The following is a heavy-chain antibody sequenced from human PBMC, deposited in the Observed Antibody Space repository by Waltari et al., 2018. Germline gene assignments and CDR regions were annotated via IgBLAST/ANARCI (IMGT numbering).Heavy chain of an antibody. CDR3: ARDPGGYGSGD. J-gene: IGHJ4*02. Sequence: EVQLVESGGGLVKPGGSLRLSCAASGFTFSSYSMNWVRQAPGKGLGGVSSISSSSSYIYYADSVKGRFTISRDNAKNSLYLQMNSLRAEDTAVYYCARDPGGYGSGDWGQGTLVTVSS. D-gene: IGHD3-10*01. CDR1: GFTFSSYS. V-gene: IGHV3-21*01. CDR2: ISSSSSYI.